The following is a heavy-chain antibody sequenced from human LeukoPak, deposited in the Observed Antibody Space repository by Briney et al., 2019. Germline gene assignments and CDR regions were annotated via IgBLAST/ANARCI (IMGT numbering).Heavy chain of an antibody. D-gene: IGHD1-26*01. CDR1: GYTFTGYY. V-gene: IGHV1-2*02. J-gene: IGHJ6*02. CDR2: INPNSGGT. Sequence: RASVKVSCKASGYTFTGYYMHWVRQAPGQGLEWMGWINPNSGGTNYAQKFQGRVTMTRDTSISTAYMELSRLRSDDTAVYYCARGRGGIAYYYYYGMDVRGQGTTVTVSS. CDR3: ARGRGGIAYYYYYGMDV.